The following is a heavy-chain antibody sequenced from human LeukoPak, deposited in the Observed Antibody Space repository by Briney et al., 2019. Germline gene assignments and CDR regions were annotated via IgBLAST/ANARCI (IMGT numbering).Heavy chain of an antibody. V-gene: IGHV3-7*01. CDR1: GFTFSSYW. CDR2: IKQDGSEK. J-gene: IGHJ6*04. CDR3: ARRSGLRFLEWLPHLDV. Sequence: GGSLRLSCAASGFTFSSYWMSWVRQAPGKGLEWVANIKQDGSEKYYVDSVKGRFTISRDNAKNSLYLQMNSLRAEDTAVYYCARRSGLRFLEWLPHLDVWGKGTTVTVSS. D-gene: IGHD3-3*01.